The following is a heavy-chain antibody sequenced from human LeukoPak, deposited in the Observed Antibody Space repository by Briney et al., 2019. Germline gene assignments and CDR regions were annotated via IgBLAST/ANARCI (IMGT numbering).Heavy chain of an antibody. CDR2: INPNSGGT. CDR1: GYTFTGYY. D-gene: IGHD1-26*01. J-gene: IGHJ3*02. Sequence: GASVTVSCKASGYTFTGYYMHWVRQAPGQGLEWMGWINPNSGGTNYAQKFQGRVTMTRETSISTAYMELSRLRSDDTAVYYCARFVWELGAFDIWGQGTMVTVSS. V-gene: IGHV1-2*02. CDR3: ARFVWELGAFDI.